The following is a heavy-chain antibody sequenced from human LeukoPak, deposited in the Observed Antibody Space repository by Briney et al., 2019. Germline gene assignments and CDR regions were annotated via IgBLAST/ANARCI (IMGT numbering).Heavy chain of an antibody. Sequence: SETLSLTCTVSGGSISSYSWSWIRQPAGKGLEWIGRVYTSGSTNYNPSLKSRVTISVDTSKKQFSLKLSSVTAADTAVYYCAREKIGYYDGSGRGWFDPWGQGTLVTVSS. CDR1: GGSISSYS. CDR3: AREKIGYYDGSGRGWFDP. J-gene: IGHJ5*02. D-gene: IGHD3-22*01. V-gene: IGHV4-4*07. CDR2: VYTSGST.